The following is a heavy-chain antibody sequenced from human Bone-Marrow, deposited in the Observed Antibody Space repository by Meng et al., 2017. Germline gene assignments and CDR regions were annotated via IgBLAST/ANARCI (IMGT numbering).Heavy chain of an antibody. Sequence: GESLKISCAASGFTFSDYYMTWIRQAPGKGLEWVSYIRSSGDTKFYADSVKGRFTISRDNAKNSLYLQMNSLRAEDTAVYYCASWGWEFDPWGQGTLVTVSS. D-gene: IGHD7-27*01. CDR1: GFTFSDYY. J-gene: IGHJ5*02. CDR2: IRSSGDTK. V-gene: IGHV3-11*04. CDR3: ASWGWEFDP.